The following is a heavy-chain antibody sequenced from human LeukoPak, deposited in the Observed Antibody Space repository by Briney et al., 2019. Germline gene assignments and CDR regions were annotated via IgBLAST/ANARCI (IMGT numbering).Heavy chain of an antibody. Sequence: GGSLRLSCAASGFTFSDYTVYWVRLAPGKGLQWVATISYDGNIKYYADSVKGRFTVSRDNSKNTLYLQMNSLRAEDTAVYYCARDQGVVVIDTTPDYFDYWGQGTLVTVSS. CDR1: GFTFSDYT. J-gene: IGHJ4*02. V-gene: IGHV3-30*04. CDR3: ARDQGVVVIDTTPDYFDY. D-gene: IGHD2-15*01. CDR2: ISYDGNIK.